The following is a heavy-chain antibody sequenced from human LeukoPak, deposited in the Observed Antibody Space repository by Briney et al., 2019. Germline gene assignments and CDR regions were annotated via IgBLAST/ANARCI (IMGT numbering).Heavy chain of an antibody. J-gene: IGHJ4*02. Sequence: SQTLSLTCTVSGGSISSGDYYWSWIRQPPGKGLEWIGYIYYSGSTYYNPSLKSRVTISVDTSKIQFSLKLSSVTAADTAVYYCARDHGQWLVRGQGKVDDYWGQGTLVTVSS. V-gene: IGHV4-30-4*01. CDR1: GGSISSGDYY. D-gene: IGHD6-19*01. CDR3: ARDHGQWLVRGQGKVDDY. CDR2: IYYSGST.